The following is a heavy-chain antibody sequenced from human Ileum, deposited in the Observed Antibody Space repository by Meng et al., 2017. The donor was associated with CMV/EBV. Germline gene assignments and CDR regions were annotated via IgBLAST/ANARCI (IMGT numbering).Heavy chain of an antibody. J-gene: IGHJ5*01. Sequence: GGFLRPSCEASGFTFISFGIHWVRQAPVKGLEWVTFIRYDGTTKYYADSVKGRFTISRDNSKRTLYLQMNSLRTEDTAVYYCAKDRCYYYGSTDLTWWFDSWGQGTLVTVSS. CDR2: IRYDGTTK. D-gene: IGHD3-10*01. CDR1: GFTFISFG. CDR3: AKDRCYYYGSTDLTWWFDS. V-gene: IGHV3-30*02.